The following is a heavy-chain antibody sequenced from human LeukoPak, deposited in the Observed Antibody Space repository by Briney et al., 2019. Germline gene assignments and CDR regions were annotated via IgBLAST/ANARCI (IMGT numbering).Heavy chain of an antibody. CDR1: GYTFTSYA. J-gene: IGHJ4*02. V-gene: IGHV1-2*02. CDR3: ARAPRGYSYGSGIDY. D-gene: IGHD5-18*01. Sequence: ASVKVSCKASGYTFTSYAMNWVRQAPGQGLEWMGWINPNSGGTNYAQKCQGRVTMTRDTSITTAYMELSRLISDDTAVCYCARAPRGYSYGSGIDYWGQGTLVTVSS. CDR2: INPNSGGT.